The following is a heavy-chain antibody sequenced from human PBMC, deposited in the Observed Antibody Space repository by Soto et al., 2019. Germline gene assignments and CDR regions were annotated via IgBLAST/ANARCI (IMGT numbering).Heavy chain of an antibody. J-gene: IGHJ4*02. V-gene: IGHV1-18*01. CDR2: INPYNGNT. Sequence: ALVKVSCKASGYTFTSYGLSWVRQAPGQGLEWMGWINPYNGNTKDTQKLQGRVTMTTDTSTSTAYMELRSLRSDETALYYRAREYCDSTRCFLLDYWGREARFPLSS. CDR3: AREYCDSTRCFLLDY. CDR1: GYTFTSYG. D-gene: IGHD2-2*01.